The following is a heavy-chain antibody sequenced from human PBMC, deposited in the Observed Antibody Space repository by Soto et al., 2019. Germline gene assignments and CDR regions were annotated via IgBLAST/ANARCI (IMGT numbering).Heavy chain of an antibody. CDR3: ARASTVTTRGSRNNWFDP. Sequence: SDTLSLTCTVPSVSINTASDYLGGSCEPPGVGLEWIGSIYYRGTTYYNPSVKSRANISVDTPKNQFSLTLRSVTAVDTAVYYCARASTVTTRGSRNNWFDPWGQGTLVTVS. V-gene: IGHV4-39*01. CDR2: IYYRGTT. D-gene: IGHD4-17*01. CDR1: SVSINTASDY. J-gene: IGHJ5*02.